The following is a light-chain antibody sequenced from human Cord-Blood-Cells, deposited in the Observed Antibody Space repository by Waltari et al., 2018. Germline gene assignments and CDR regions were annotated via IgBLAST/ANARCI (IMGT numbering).Light chain of an antibody. Sequence: EIVLTQSPGTLSLSPGERATLSCRASQCVSSSYLAWYQQKPGQAPRLLIYGASSRANGSPDRFSGSGSGTDFTLTISRLEPEDFAVYYCQQYGSSPPYTFGQGTKLEIK. CDR1: QCVSSSY. CDR3: QQYGSSPPYT. CDR2: GAS. V-gene: IGKV3-20*01. J-gene: IGKJ2*01.